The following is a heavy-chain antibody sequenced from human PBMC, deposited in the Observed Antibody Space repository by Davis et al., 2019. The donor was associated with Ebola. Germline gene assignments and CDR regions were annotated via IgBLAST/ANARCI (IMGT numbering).Heavy chain of an antibody. CDR2: ISGSGGTT. Sequence: PGGSLRLSCAASGFSFSTYVMTWVRQAPGSGLEWVSTISGSGGTTYFADSVKGRFTISRDNAKNSLYLQMNSLRAEDAAVYYCASGQHDFWSAYYGYWGQGTLVTVSS. D-gene: IGHD3-3*01. V-gene: IGHV3-23*01. J-gene: IGHJ4*02. CDR1: GFSFSTYV. CDR3: ASGQHDFWSAYYGY.